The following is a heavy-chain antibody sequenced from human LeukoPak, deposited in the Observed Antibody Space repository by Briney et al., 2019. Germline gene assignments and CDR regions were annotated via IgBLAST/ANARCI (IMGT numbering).Heavy chain of an antibody. CDR3: AKAYRYYYYDMDV. Sequence: GGSLRLSCAASGFTFSSYGMHWVRQAPGKGLEWVAAISYDGSNKYYVDSVKGRFTISRDNSKNTLYLQVDSLRVEDTAVYYCAKAYRYYYYDMDVWGQGTTVTVSS. CDR2: ISYDGSNK. CDR1: GFTFSSYG. J-gene: IGHJ6*02. D-gene: IGHD2-2*02. V-gene: IGHV3-30*18.